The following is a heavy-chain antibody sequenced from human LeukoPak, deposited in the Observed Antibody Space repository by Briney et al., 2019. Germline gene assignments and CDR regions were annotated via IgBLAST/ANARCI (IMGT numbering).Heavy chain of an antibody. V-gene: IGHV3-30*04. D-gene: IGHD6-13*01. Sequence: GGSLRLSCAASGFTFSSYAMHWVRQAPGKGLEWVAVISYDGSNKYYADSVKGRFTISRDNSKNTLYLQMNSLRAEDTAVYYCARVQWQLGTFDPWGQGTLVTVCS. CDR2: ISYDGSNK. CDR1: GFTFSSYA. J-gene: IGHJ5*02. CDR3: ARVQWQLGTFDP.